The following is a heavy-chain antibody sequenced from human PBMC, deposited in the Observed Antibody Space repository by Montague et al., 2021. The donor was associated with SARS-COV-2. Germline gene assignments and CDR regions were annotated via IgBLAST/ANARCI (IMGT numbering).Heavy chain of an antibody. CDR1: GGSFSGYY. J-gene: IGHJ4*02. V-gene: IGHV4-34*01. CDR3: VVVPLGPRGRGFDY. CDR2: INHSGST. D-gene: IGHD2-15*01. Sequence: SETLSLTCAVYGGSFSGYYWNWIRQPPGKGLEWIGEINHSGSTNYNPSLKGRVTISVDTSKSQFSLKLSSVTAADTAVYYCVVVPLGPRGRGFDYWGQGTLVTVSS.